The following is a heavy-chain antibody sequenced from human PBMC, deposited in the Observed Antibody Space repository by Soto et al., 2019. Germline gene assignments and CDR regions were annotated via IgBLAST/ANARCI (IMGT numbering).Heavy chain of an antibody. Sequence: QVQLVESGGGVVQPGRSLRLSCAASGFTFSSYGMHWVRQAPGKGLEWVAVISYDGSNKYYADSVKGRFTISRDNSKNTLYLQMNSLRAEDTAVYYCAKDVWGATTGCFDYWGQGTLVTVSS. D-gene: IGHD1-26*01. CDR2: ISYDGSNK. CDR1: GFTFSSYG. J-gene: IGHJ4*02. V-gene: IGHV3-30*18. CDR3: AKDVWGATTGCFDY.